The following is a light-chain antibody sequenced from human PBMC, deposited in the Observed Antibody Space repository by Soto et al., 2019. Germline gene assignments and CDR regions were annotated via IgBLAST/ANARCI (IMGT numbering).Light chain of an antibody. CDR3: QQTYNSPVT. CDR1: QTIRNS. J-gene: IGKJ4*01. CDR2: ATF. V-gene: IGKV1-39*01. Sequence: DIQMTQSPSSLSASVGDRVTITCRASQTIRNSLNWYLHFPGKAPRLLIYATFTLESGVPSRFSGSGSGTDFTLTISSLPPEDFRTYFFQQTYNSPVTFGGGTKVEIK.